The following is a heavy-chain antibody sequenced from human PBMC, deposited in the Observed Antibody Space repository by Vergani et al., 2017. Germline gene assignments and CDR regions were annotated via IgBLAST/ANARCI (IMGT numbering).Heavy chain of an antibody. J-gene: IGHJ3*01. CDR3: AKVCGSTSCPYGGGAFDV. D-gene: IGHD2-2*01. V-gene: IGHV3-23*01. CDR2: INNNGGST. Sequence: QLLESGGGLIQPGGSLRLFCAASGFTFNSYAMTWVRQASGKGLEWVSGINNNGGSTYYADSVKGRFTISRDNSKNTLYLQMTDLRAEDTATYYCAKVCGSTSCPYGGGAFDVWGHGTMVTVSS. CDR1: GFTFNSYA.